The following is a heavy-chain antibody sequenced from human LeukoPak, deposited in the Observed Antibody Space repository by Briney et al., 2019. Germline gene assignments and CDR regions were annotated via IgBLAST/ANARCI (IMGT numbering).Heavy chain of an antibody. CDR1: GDSITSSY. D-gene: IGHD3-10*01. Sequence: SETLSLTCAVSGDSITSSYWNWVRQSPEKGLEWIGFVYHSGTTSYSPSLKSRVSMSLDMSQNHFSLRLTSVTAADTAVYYCARQTFGVLYFDSWGQGTLVIVSS. J-gene: IGHJ4*02. CDR3: ARQTFGVLYFDS. CDR2: VYHSGTT. V-gene: IGHV4-59*08.